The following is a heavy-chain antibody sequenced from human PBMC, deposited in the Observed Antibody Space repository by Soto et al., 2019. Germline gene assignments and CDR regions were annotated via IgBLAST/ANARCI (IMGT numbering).Heavy chain of an antibody. CDR1: GGSIRSYF. Sequence: PSETLSLTCTVSGGSIRSYFWTWIRQPPGKGLQWIGYVDYFGSTNYSPSLKSRVTTSLDTSKNQFSLKLHSVTAADTAVYYCARQSYGEIFDHWGQGAQVTV. D-gene: IGHD3-10*01. J-gene: IGHJ4*02. CDR2: VDYFGST. CDR3: ARQSYGEIFDH. V-gene: IGHV4-59*08.